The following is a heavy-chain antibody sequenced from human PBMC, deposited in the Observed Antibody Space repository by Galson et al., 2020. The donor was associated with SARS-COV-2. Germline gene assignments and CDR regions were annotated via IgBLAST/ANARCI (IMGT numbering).Heavy chain of an antibody. J-gene: IGHJ4*02. CDR3: ARKEATYDY. D-gene: IGHD5-12*01. CDR2: VYFNGRS. V-gene: IGHV4-39*07. CDR1: AGFLSSTSYY. Sequence: ASETLSLTCTVSAGFLSSTSYYWGWIRQSPGKGLEWLESVYFNGRSFYNPSLGSRVTISVDTSRNQFSLRLTSVTAADTAVYYCARKEATYDYWGPGTLVTVSS.